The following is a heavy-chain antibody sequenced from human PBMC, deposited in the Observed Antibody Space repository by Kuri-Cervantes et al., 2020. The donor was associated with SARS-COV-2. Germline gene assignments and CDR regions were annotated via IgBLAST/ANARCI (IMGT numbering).Heavy chain of an antibody. D-gene: IGHD3-3*01. CDR1: GGSLSGSF. Sequence: SETLSLTCAVYGGSLSGSFWSWIRQSPGKGLEWIGEVNHNGGANYNPSLKSRVTMSVDTSKNQFSLKLSSVTAADTAVYYCARDQGSGNPALDACDIWGQGTTVTVSS. CDR3: ARDQGSGNPALDACDI. V-gene: IGHV4-34*01. CDR2: VNHNGGA. J-gene: IGHJ3*02.